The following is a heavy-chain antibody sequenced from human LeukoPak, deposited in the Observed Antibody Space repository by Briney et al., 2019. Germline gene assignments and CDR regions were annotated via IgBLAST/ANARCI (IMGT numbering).Heavy chain of an antibody. CDR1: GFKFRSYW. CDR2: IKQDGTEK. V-gene: IGHV3-7*04. Sequence: GSLRLSCAAGGFKFRSYWMTWVRQAPGKGLEWVANIKQDGTEKYYVDSVKGRFTISRDNAKNSLYLQMNSLRAVDTAVYFCARPTTVTMVDAFDIWGLGTMVTVSS. D-gene: IGHD4-17*01. J-gene: IGHJ3*02. CDR3: ARPTTVTMVDAFDI.